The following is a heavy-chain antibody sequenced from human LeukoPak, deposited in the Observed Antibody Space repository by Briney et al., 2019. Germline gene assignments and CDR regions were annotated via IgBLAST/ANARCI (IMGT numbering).Heavy chain of an antibody. D-gene: IGHD6-13*01. CDR2: IYYSGST. CDR3: ARSLYSSSWYRGNDY. Sequence: SETLSLTCTVSGGSISSSSYYWGWVRQPPGKGLGWIGSIYYSGSTYYNPSLKSRVTMSVDTSKNQLSLKLRSVTAADTAVYYCARSLYSSSWYRGNDYWGQGTLVTVSS. CDR1: GGSISSSSYY. V-gene: IGHV4-39*07. J-gene: IGHJ4*02.